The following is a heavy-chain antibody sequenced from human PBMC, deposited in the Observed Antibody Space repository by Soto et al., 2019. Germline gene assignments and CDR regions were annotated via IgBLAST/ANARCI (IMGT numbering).Heavy chain of an antibody. CDR1: GFTFSSYA. CDR2: ISYDGSNK. V-gene: IGHV3-30-3*01. J-gene: IGHJ5*02. D-gene: IGHD4-17*01. CDR3: ARDNLDYGDYDGYNWFDP. Sequence: GGSLRLSRAASGFTFSSYAMHWVRQAPGKGLEWVAVISYDGSNKYYADSVKGRFTISRDNSKNTLYLQMNSLRAEDTAVYYCARDNLDYGDYDGYNWFDPWGQGTLVTVSS.